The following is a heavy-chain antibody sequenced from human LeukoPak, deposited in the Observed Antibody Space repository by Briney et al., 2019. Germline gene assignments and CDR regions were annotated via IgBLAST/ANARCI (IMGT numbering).Heavy chain of an antibody. J-gene: IGHJ4*02. Sequence: PSETLSLTCTVSGGSISSSSYYWGWIRQPPGKGLEWIGSIYYSGSTYYNPSLKSRVTISVDTSKNQFSLKLSSVTAADTAVYYCARGSTVTRYFDYWGQGTLVTVSS. CDR3: ARGSTVTRYFDY. CDR2: IYYSGST. CDR1: GGSISSSSYY. D-gene: IGHD4-17*01. V-gene: IGHV4-39*01.